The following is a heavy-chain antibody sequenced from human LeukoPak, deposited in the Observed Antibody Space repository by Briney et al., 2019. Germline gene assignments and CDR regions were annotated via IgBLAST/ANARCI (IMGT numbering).Heavy chain of an antibody. CDR1: GGSISSGDYY. J-gene: IGHJ4*02. Sequence: SQTLSLTCTVSGGSISSGDYYWSWIRQPPGKGLEWIGYIYYSGSTYYNPSLKSRVTISVDTSKNQFSLKLSSVTAADTAVYYCARETRISIRLFHYWGQGTLVTVSS. D-gene: IGHD2-15*01. CDR3: ARETRISIRLFHY. CDR2: IYYSGST. V-gene: IGHV4-30-4*01.